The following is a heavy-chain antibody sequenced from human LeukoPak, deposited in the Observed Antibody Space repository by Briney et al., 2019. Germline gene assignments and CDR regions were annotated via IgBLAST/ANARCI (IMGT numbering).Heavy chain of an antibody. CDR2: MYHNGST. D-gene: IGHD3-3*01. CDR3: ARGRGTIFGVVILDYPRRANWFDP. J-gene: IGHJ5*02. Sequence: SETLSLTCTVSGGSISSISYYWGWIRQPPGKGLEWIGSMYHNGSTYYNPSLKSRVTISVDTSKNQFSLKLTSVTAADTAVYHCARGRGTIFGVVILDYPRRANWFDPWGQGTLVTVSS. CDR1: GGSISSISYY. V-gene: IGHV4-39*01.